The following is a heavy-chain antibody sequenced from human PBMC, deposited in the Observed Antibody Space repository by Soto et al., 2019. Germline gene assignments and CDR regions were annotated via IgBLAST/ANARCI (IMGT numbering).Heavy chain of an antibody. D-gene: IGHD2-21*02. Sequence: PGGSLRLSCEASGFTFGNYAMTWVRQAPGKGLEWVSTISGSGDRTYYADSVTGRFTISRDNSKNTLYLQMHSLGVEDTAVYFCAKDTAAIRSFYFDSWAQGTLVTVSS. V-gene: IGHV3-23*01. CDR3: AKDTAAIRSFYFDS. CDR1: GFTFGNYA. J-gene: IGHJ4*02. CDR2: ISGSGDRT.